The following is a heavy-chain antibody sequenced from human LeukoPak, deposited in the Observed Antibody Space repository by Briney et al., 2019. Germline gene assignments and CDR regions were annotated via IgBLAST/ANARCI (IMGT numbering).Heavy chain of an antibody. CDR3: ARRSTAGEWFDP. Sequence: PAETLSLTCTVSGGSIISIGYFWVWFRQPPGKGLEWIGTIFHSGSTYYNASLKSRVTMSVDTSKNQFSLKLSSVTAADTAVYYCARRSTAGEWFDPWGQGTLVTVSS. J-gene: IGHJ5*02. CDR2: IFHSGST. CDR1: GGSIISIGYF. V-gene: IGHV4-39*01. D-gene: IGHD3-16*01.